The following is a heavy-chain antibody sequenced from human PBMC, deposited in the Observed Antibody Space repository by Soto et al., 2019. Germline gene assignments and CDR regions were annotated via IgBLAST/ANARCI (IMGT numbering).Heavy chain of an antibody. J-gene: IGHJ2*01. V-gene: IGHV1-69*01. CDR2: IIPIFGTA. D-gene: IGHD6-6*01. CDR3: ARGGIEYSNENCYFNL. Sequence: QVQLVQSGAEVKKPGSSVKVSCKASGGTFSSYAISWVRQAPGQGLEWMGGIIPIFGTANYAQKFQGRVTITADESTSTAYMELSSLRSEDTAVYYCARGGIEYSNENCYFNLWGRGSMVAVSS. CDR1: GGTFSSYA.